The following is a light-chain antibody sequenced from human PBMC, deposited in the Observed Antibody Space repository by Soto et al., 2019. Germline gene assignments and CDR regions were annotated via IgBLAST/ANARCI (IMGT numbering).Light chain of an antibody. CDR3: GTWDASLSVGV. Sequence: QSVLTQPPSVSAAAGQKVTISCSGSSSNIENSDVSWYQQLPGTAPKLLIYDNDKRPSGIPDRFSGSKSGTSATLVITGLRTGDEADYYCGTWDASLSVGVFGGGTKLTVL. J-gene: IGLJ3*02. CDR2: DND. V-gene: IGLV1-51*01. CDR1: SSNIENSD.